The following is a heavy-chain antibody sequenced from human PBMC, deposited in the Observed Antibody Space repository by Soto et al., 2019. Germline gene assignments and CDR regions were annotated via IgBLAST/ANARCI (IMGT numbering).Heavy chain of an antibody. J-gene: IGHJ6*02. D-gene: IGHD2-2*01. V-gene: IGHV3-15*07. CDR2: IKSKTDGGTT. CDR3: TTGHIVVVPAAEFEDYYYYYGMDV. CDR1: GVTFSNAW. Sequence: GGSLRLSCAASGVTFSNAWMNWVRQAPGKGLEWVGRIKSKTDGGTTDYAAPVEGRFTISRDDSKNTLYLQMNSLKTEDTAVYYCTTGHIVVVPAAEFEDYYYYYGMDVWGQGTTVTVSS.